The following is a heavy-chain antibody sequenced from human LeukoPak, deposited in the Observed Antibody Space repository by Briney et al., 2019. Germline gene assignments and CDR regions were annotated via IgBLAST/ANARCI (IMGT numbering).Heavy chain of an antibody. D-gene: IGHD2-15*01. CDR3: EKDSHLDV. Sequence: PSETLSLTCTVSGGSISGTDLYWGWIRQLPGKGLEWIGNIHSTGNSFCNPSLKSRVTISIDTSKNQFSLKLSSVAAADTAVYYCEKDSHLDVWGHGTTVTVSS. CDR2: IHSTGNS. J-gene: IGHJ6*02. V-gene: IGHV4-39*01. CDR1: GGSISGTDLY.